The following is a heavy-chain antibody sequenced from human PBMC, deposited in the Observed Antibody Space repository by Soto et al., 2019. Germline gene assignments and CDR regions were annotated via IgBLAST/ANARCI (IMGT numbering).Heavy chain of an antibody. CDR3: ARVQSRFLEWLPRSQPNYYYGMDV. V-gene: IGHV3-33*01. J-gene: IGHJ6*02. Sequence: GGSLRLSCAASGFTFSSYGMHWVRQAPGKGLEWVAVIWYDGSNKYYADSVKGRFTISRDNSKNTLYLQMNSLRAEDTAVYYCARVQSRFLEWLPRSQPNYYYGMDVWGQGTTVTVSS. CDR2: IWYDGSNK. CDR1: GFTFSSYG. D-gene: IGHD3-3*01.